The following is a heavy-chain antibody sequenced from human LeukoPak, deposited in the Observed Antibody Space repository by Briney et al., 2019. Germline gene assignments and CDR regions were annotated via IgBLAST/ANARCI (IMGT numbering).Heavy chain of an antibody. CDR3: ARDGDYWGAFDI. V-gene: IGHV4-59*12. D-gene: IGHD4-17*01. CDR2: IYYSGST. J-gene: IGHJ3*02. Sequence: SETLSLTCTVSGGSISSYYWSWIRQPPGKGLEWIGYIYYSGSTNYNPSLKSRVTISKDTSKNQFSLKLSSVTAADTAVYYCARDGDYWGAFDIWGQGTMVTVSS. CDR1: GGSISSYY.